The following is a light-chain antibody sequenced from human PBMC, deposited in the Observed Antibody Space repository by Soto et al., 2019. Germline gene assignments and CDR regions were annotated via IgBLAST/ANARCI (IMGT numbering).Light chain of an antibody. CDR2: KAS. V-gene: IGKV1-5*03. J-gene: IGKJ1*01. CDR1: QTISSW. CDR3: QQYNSYS. Sequence: DIQMTQIPSTLPASVGDTITIICRASQTISSWLAWYQQKPGKAAKLLIYKASTLKSGVPSRFSSSGSGTEFTLTISSLQPDDFATYYCQQYNSYSFGQGTKVDIK.